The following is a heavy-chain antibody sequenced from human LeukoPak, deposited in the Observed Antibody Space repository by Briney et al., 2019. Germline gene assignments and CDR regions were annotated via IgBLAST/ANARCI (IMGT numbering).Heavy chain of an antibody. CDR3: AQDARASRGYYYDGQLEH. D-gene: IGHD3-22*01. CDR1: GFTFSTYA. V-gene: IGHV3-23*01. J-gene: IGHJ4*02. Sequence: PGGSLRLSCTASGFTFSTYAMSWVRQAPGKGLEWVSAISDSGRDVSYADSVKGRFTISRDNSENTFFLEMNSLRAEDTAVYYCAQDARASRGYYYDGQLEHWGQGTLVTVSS. CDR2: ISDSGRDV.